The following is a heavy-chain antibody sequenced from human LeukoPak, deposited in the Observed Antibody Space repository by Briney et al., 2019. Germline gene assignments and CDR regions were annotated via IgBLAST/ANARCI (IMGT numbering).Heavy chain of an antibody. D-gene: IGHD1-26*01. V-gene: IGHV3-48*02. CDR2: ISGFSSTI. J-gene: IGHJ4*02. Sequence: GGSLRLSCAASGFTFSMYSMNWVRQAPGKGLEWVSHISGFSSTIHYNDSVKGRFTISRDNAKNSLYLQMNSLREEDTAVYYCARDLSGSYPFDYWGKGTRVTVSP. CDR1: GFTFSMYS. CDR3: ARDLSGSYPFDY.